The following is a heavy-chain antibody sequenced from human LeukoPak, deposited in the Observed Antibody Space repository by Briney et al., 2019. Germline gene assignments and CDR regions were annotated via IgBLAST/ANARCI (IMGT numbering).Heavy chain of an antibody. CDR2: IYYSGST. D-gene: IGHD2-2*01. Sequence: PSETLSLTCTVSGGSISSYYWSWIRQPPGKGLEWIGYIYYSGSTNYNPSLKSRVTISVDTSKNRFSLRLSSVTAADTAVYYCASTNCSSASCYGANWFDPGGQGTLVTVSS. V-gene: IGHV4-59*08. CDR3: ASTNCSSASCYGANWFDP. CDR1: GGSISSYY. J-gene: IGHJ5*02.